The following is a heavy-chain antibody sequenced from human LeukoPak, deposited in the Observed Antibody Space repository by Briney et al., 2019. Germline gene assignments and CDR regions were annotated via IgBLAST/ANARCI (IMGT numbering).Heavy chain of an antibody. V-gene: IGHV1-69*13. CDR3: AREARLYGDYAPSFDY. D-gene: IGHD4-17*01. CDR1: GGTFSSYA. Sequence: ASVKVSCKASGGTFSSYAISWVRQAPGQGLEWMGGIIPIFGTANYAQKFQGRVTITADESTSTAYMELSSLRSEDTAVYYCAREARLYGDYAPSFDYWGQGTLVTVSS. CDR2: IIPIFGTA. J-gene: IGHJ4*02.